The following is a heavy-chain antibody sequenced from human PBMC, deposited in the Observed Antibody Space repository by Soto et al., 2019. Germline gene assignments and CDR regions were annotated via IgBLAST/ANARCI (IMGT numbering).Heavy chain of an antibody. CDR1: GYTFTGCY. J-gene: IGHJ6*04. CDR3: AREAREYALTGSNYNGRGV. V-gene: IGHV1-2*02. CDR2: INPNSGGT. Sequence: RASVKVSCKASGYTFTGCYMHGGRQAPGQGVEGMGWINPNSGGTNYAQKFQGRVTLTRDASISTAYMELSRLRSADTAVYYCAREAREYALTGSNYNGRGVCRKGCTVT. D-gene: IGHD2-8*01.